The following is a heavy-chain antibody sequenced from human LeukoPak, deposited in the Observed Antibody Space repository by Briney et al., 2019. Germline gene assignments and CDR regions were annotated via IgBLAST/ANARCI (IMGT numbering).Heavy chain of an antibody. Sequence: MPSETLSLTCTVSGGSISSGSYFWSWIRQPAGKGLEWIGRIYTSGSTNYNPSLKSRVTISVDTSKNQFSLKLSSVTAADTAVYYCARGWGRYSSGWHLGPVGAFDIWGQGTMVTVSS. CDR2: IYTSGST. V-gene: IGHV4-61*02. CDR1: GGSISSGSYF. D-gene: IGHD6-19*01. J-gene: IGHJ3*02. CDR3: ARGWGRYSSGWHLGPVGAFDI.